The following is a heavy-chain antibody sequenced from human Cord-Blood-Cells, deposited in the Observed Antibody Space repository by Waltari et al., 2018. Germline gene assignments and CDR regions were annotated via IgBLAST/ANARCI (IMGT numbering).Heavy chain of an antibody. CDR1: GYSFTSYW. CDR2: IYPGASKT. D-gene: IGHD6-6*01. V-gene: IGHV5-51*03. J-gene: IGHJ1*01. Sequence: EVQLVQSGAEVKKPGESLKISCKGSGYSFTSYWIGWVRQMPGKGLEWMGIIYPGASKTRYSPSVQGKVTSSADKAISTAYLQWSSLKASDTAMYYCARLSDPVEQLAEYFQHWGQGTLVTVSS. CDR3: ARLSDPVEQLAEYFQH.